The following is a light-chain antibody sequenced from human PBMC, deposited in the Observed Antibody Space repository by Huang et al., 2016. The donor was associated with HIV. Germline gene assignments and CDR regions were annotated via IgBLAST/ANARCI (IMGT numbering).Light chain of an antibody. CDR3: QHYNNWPPFT. J-gene: IGKJ3*01. Sequence: EVVMTQSPATLSVSPGERATLSCRASQSVSTKLAWYQHKPGQAPRLLMYGASTRATGIPARLSGSRSGTEFTLTISSLQSEDFAVYYYQHYNNWPPFTFGPGTKVDIK. CDR2: GAS. V-gene: IGKV3-15*01. CDR1: QSVSTK.